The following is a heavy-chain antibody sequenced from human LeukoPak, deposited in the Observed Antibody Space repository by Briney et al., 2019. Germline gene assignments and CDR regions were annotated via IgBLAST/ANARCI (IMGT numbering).Heavy chain of an antibody. D-gene: IGHD3-10*01. CDR3: AKQGITMVRGYYYYMDV. J-gene: IGHJ6*03. Sequence: GGSLRLSCVASGFSFSNVWMTWVRQAPGKGLEWVSAISGSGGSTYYADSVKGRFTISRDNSKNTLYLQMNSLRAEDTAVYYCAKQGITMVRGYYYYMDVWGKGTTVTVSS. CDR1: GFSFSNVW. V-gene: IGHV3-23*01. CDR2: ISGSGGST.